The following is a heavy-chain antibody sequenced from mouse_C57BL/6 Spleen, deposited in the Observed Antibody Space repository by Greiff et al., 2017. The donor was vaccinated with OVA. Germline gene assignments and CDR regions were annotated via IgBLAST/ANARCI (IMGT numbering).Heavy chain of an antibody. D-gene: IGHD1-1*01. Sequence: VQLQQSGPELVKPGASVKIPCKASGYTFTDYNMDWVKQSHGKSLEWIGDINPNNGGTIYNQKFKGKATLTVDKSSSTAYMELRSLTSEDTAVYYGARWGTTVDWYFDVWGTGTTVTVSS. J-gene: IGHJ1*03. CDR3: ARWGTTVDWYFDV. V-gene: IGHV1-18*01. CDR1: GYTFTDYN. CDR2: INPNNGGT.